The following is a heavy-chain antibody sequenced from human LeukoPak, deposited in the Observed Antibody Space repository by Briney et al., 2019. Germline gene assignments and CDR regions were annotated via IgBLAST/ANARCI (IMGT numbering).Heavy chain of an antibody. CDR1: GFTFSSYA. D-gene: IGHD6-19*01. CDR3: AREGRPTSQWLVRVSWFDP. Sequence: PGGSLRLSCAASGFTFSSYAMHWVRQAPGKGLEWVAVISYDGSNKYYADSVKGRFTISRDNSKNTLYLQMNSLRAEDTAVYYCAREGRPTSQWLVRVSWFDPWGQGTLVTVSS. J-gene: IGHJ5*02. V-gene: IGHV3-30-3*01. CDR2: ISYDGSNK.